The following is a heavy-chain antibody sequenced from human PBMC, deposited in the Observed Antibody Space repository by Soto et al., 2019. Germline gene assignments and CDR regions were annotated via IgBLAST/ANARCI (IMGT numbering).Heavy chain of an antibody. Sequence: PGGSLRLSCAASGFTFSSYAMSWVRQAPGKRLEWVSAISGSGGSTYYADSVKGRFTISRDNSKNTLYLQMKSLRAEDTAVYYCEGGSYPNWFDPWGQGTLVTVSS. CDR1: GFTFSSYA. CDR2: ISGSGGST. D-gene: IGHD1-26*01. V-gene: IGHV3-23*01. CDR3: EGGSYPNWFDP. J-gene: IGHJ5*02.